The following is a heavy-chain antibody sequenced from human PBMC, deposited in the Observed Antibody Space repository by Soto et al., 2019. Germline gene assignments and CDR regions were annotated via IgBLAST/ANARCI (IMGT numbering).Heavy chain of an antibody. J-gene: IGHJ6*02. V-gene: IGHV3-21*01. D-gene: IGHD3-3*01. CDR1: ALTFTSYS. CDR2: LTMTSSYI. CDR3: ATNRGDFWSGYYTLYYYGMDV. Sequence: GGSLTVSCPASALTFTSYSMNWVRQAPGKGLEWVSSLTMTSSYIYYADSVKGRFTISTDNAKNSLYLQIISLRAEDTAVYYCATNRGDFWSGYYTLYYYGMDVWGQGTTVTVTS.